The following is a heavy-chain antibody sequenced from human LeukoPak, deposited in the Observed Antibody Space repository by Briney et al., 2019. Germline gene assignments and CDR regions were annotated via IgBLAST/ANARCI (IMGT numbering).Heavy chain of an antibody. J-gene: IGHJ4*02. CDR3: ARGSCSTTNCPSFDH. CDR2: IWYDGSNK. Sequence: GGSLRLSCAASGFTFSSYGMHWVRQAPGKGLEWVAVIWYDGSNKYYADSVKGRFTISRDNSKNTLYLQMGSLRSEDTAIYYCARGSCSTTNCPSFDHWGQGTLVTVSS. V-gene: IGHV3-33*01. D-gene: IGHD2-2*01. CDR1: GFTFSSYG.